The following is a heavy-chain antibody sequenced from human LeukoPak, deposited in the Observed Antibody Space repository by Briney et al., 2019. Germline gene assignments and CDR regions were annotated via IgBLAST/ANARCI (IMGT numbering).Heavy chain of an antibody. V-gene: IGHV3-30*02. Sequence: PGGSLRLSRATSGFTFSNYGMTWVRQASGKGLEWVAFIRYDAAYQYYADSVKGRFTISRYNSKDTLYLQMNSLRPDDTALYYCAVYYHSSGYHFDYWGQGTLVTVSS. CDR3: AVYYHSSGYHFDY. D-gene: IGHD3-22*01. J-gene: IGHJ4*02. CDR2: IRYDAAYQ. CDR1: GFTFSNYG.